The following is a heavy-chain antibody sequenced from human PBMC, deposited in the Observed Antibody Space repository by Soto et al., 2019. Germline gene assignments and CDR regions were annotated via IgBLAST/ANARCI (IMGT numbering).Heavy chain of an antibody. J-gene: IGHJ6*02. V-gene: IGHV1-3*01. CDR1: GYTFTSYA. CDR3: ARAGGYSYGYYYYGMDG. Sequence: ASVKVSCKASGYTFTSYAMHWVRQAPGQRLEWMGWINAGNGNTKYSQKFQGRVTITRDTSASTAYMELSSLRSEDTAVYYCARAGGYSYGYYYYGMDGWGQGTTVTVSS. D-gene: IGHD5-18*01. CDR2: INAGNGNT.